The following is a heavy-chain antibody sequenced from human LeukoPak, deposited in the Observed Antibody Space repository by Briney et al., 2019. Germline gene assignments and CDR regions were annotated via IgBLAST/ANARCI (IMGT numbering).Heavy chain of an antibody. CDR1: GFTFSSHA. CDR2: ISSNGAGT. D-gene: IGHD2-2*01. CDR3: AKDVCSSTSCDVGS. Sequence: GGSLRLSCAASGFTFSSHAMSWVRQAPGKGLEWVSAISSNGAGTYYADSVKGRFTISRDNSKNTLYLQMNSLRAEDTAVYYCAKDVCSSTSCDVGSWGQGTLVTVSS. V-gene: IGHV3-23*01. J-gene: IGHJ5*02.